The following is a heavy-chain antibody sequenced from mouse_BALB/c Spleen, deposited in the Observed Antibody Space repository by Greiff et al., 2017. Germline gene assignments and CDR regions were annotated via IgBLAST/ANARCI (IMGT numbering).Heavy chain of an antibody. CDR2: ISSGSSTI. V-gene: IGHV5-17*02. Sequence: DVMLVESGGGLVQPGGSRKLSCAASGFTFSSFGMHWVRQAPEKGLEWVAYISSGSSTIYYADTVKGRFTISRDNPKNTLFLQMTSLRSEDTAMYYCARSDYGYVYFDYWGQGTTLTVSS. D-gene: IGHD1-2*01. CDR3: ARSDYGYVYFDY. CDR1: GFTFSSFG. J-gene: IGHJ2*01.